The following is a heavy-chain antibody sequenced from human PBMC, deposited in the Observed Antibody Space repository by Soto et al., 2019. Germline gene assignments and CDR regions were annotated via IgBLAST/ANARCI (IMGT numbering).Heavy chain of an antibody. Sequence: EVQLVESGGGLIQPGGSLRLSCAASGFTVSSYSMSWVRQAPGKGLEWVSVIYSGGNTNYEDSVKGRFSTSRDNYKNTMYLQMTGLRAEDSGVCYCARGIYGDRYFDLWGRGTLVTVSS. CDR2: IYSGGNT. CDR3: ARGIYGDRYFDL. D-gene: IGHD4-17*01. V-gene: IGHV3-53*01. J-gene: IGHJ4*01. CDR1: GFTVSSYS.